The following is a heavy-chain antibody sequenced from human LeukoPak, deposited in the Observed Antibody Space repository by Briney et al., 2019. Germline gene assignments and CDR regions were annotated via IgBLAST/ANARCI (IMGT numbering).Heavy chain of an antibody. D-gene: IGHD3-10*01. CDR1: GYSFSSYA. J-gene: IGHJ5*02. Sequence: ASVTVSCKTSGYSFSSYAVSWVRLAPGQGLEWMGWISSYNGDTNYSQKFQGRVTMTTATSTRAAYMELRSLRSDDTAVYYCARDSALVRRAPHLLTAWGQGTLVSVSS. CDR2: ISSYNGDT. CDR3: ARDSALVRRAPHLLTA. V-gene: IGHV1-18*01.